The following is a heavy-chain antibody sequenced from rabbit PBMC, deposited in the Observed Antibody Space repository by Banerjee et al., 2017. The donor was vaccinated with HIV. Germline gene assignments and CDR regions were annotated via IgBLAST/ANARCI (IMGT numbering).Heavy chain of an antibody. V-gene: IGHV1S40*01. Sequence: QSLEESGGDLVKPGASLTLTCTASGIDFSNYYMCWVRQAPGKGPEWIACIYNGDGSTYYASWVNGRFSISKTSSTTVTLQMTSLTAADTATYFCARSGNSYGYTGFHLWGQGTLVTVS. D-gene: IGHD6-1*01. CDR3: ARSGNSYGYTGFHL. J-gene: IGHJ4*01. CDR2: IYNGDGST. CDR1: GIDFSNYY.